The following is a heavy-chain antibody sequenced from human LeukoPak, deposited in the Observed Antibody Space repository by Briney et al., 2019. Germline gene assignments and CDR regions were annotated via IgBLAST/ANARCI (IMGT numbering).Heavy chain of an antibody. J-gene: IGHJ3*02. CDR2: INAGNGNT. V-gene: IGHV1-3*01. D-gene: IGHD3-22*01. Sequence: GASVKVSCKASGYDFTSYAMHWVRQAPGQRLEWMGWINAGNGNTKYSQKFQDRVTVTRDTSTSTAYMELSSLRSEDTAVYYCAKDVKGYYHDTSGYPDAFDIWGQGTMVTVSS. CDR1: GYDFTSYA. CDR3: AKDVKGYYHDTSGYPDAFDI.